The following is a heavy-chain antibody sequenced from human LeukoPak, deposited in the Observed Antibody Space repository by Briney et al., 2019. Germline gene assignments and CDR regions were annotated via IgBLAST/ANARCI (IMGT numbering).Heavy chain of an antibody. V-gene: IGHV3-23*01. CDR1: GFTFRDYA. J-gene: IGHJ4*02. CDR2: ISGTGDTT. Sequence: GGSLRISCAASGFTFRDYAMSWVRQAPGKGLEWVSVISGTGDTTHYADSVKGRLTISRDNSQNTVFLQMNSLRAEDTAVYYCATDYYDRSGDYTVDYWGQGSLVTVSS. D-gene: IGHD3-22*01. CDR3: ATDYYDRSGDYTVDY.